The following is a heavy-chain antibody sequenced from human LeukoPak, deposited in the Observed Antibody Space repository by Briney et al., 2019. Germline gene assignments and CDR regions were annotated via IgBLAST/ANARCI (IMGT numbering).Heavy chain of an antibody. Sequence: ASVKVSCKASGYTFTSYGISWVRQAPGQGLEWMGWISAYNGKTNYAQKLQGRVTMTTDTSTSTAYMELRSLRSDDAAVYYCARPYCSSTSCHYGMDVWGQGTTVTVSS. V-gene: IGHV1-18*01. J-gene: IGHJ6*02. D-gene: IGHD2-2*01. CDR1: GYTFTSYG. CDR2: ISAYNGKT. CDR3: ARPYCSSTSCHYGMDV.